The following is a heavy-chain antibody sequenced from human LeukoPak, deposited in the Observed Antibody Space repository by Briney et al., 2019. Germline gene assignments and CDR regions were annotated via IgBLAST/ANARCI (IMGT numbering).Heavy chain of an antibody. CDR1: GDSISSSSYY. V-gene: IGHV4-39*07. Sequence: SETLSLTCTVSGDSISSSSYYWGWIRQPPGKGLEWIGSIYYSGSTYYNPSLKSRVTISVDTSKNQFSLKLSSVTAADTAVYYCARAVGTEWELQHFDYWGQGTLVTVSS. D-gene: IGHD1-26*01. J-gene: IGHJ4*02. CDR3: ARAVGTEWELQHFDY. CDR2: IYYSGST.